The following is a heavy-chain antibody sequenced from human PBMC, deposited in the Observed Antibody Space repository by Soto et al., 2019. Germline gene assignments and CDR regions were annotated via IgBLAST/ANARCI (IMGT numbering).Heavy chain of an antibody. CDR2: INHSGST. J-gene: IGHJ6*03. CDR3: ARAVVAARYYYYYYMDV. D-gene: IGHD6-6*01. Sequence: LSLTCAVYGGSFSGYYWSWIRQPPGKGLEWIGEINHSGSTNYNPSLKSRVTISVDTSKNQFSLKLSSVTAADTAVYYCARAVVAARYYYYYYMDVWGKGTTVTVSS. CDR1: GGSFSGYY. V-gene: IGHV4-34*01.